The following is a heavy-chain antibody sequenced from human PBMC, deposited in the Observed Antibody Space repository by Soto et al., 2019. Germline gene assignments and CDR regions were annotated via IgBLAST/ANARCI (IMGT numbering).Heavy chain of an antibody. V-gene: IGHV4-59*01. CDR3: ARDENGGNFDH. D-gene: IGHD2-15*01. J-gene: IGHJ4*02. CDR2: VYYSGST. Sequence: PEDTLSITCTVSNGAISTYYWSWIRQPPGKGLEWIGCVYYSGSTNYNPSLRSRVTISVDTSKNQFSLKLSSVTAADTAVYYCARDENGGNFDHWGQGTLVTVSS. CDR1: NGAISTYY.